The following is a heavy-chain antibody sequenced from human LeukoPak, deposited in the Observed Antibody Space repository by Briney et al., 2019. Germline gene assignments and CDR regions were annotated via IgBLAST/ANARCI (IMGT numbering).Heavy chain of an antibody. CDR1: GFIFSNYD. J-gene: IGHJ4*02. Sequence: PGGSLRLSCPASGFIFSNYDMHWVRQAPGKGLEWVAVIWYDGSDKHYADSVQGRFTISRDNSKNSLYLQMNSLRAEGTALYYCARRVQYYFDYWGQGTLVTVSS. CDR2: IWYDGSDK. CDR3: ARRVQYYFDY. V-gene: IGHV3-33*01.